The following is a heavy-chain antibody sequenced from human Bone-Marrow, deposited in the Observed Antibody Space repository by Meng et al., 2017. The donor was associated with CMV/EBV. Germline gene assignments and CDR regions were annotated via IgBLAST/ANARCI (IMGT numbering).Heavy chain of an antibody. Sequence: ASVKVSCKASGYTFTTYYMHWVRQAPGQGLEWMGWINPNSGGTNYAQKFQGRVTMTRDTSISTAYMELSRLRSDDTAVYYCARDKWLRLRYFDYWGQGTLVTVSS. V-gene: IGHV1-2*02. D-gene: IGHD5-12*01. CDR3: ARDKWLRLRYFDY. CDR2: INPNSGGT. J-gene: IGHJ4*02. CDR1: GYTFTTYY.